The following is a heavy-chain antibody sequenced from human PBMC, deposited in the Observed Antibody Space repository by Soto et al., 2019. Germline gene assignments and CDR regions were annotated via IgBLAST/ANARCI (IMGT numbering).Heavy chain of an antibody. V-gene: IGHV4-4*02. D-gene: IGHD2-21*02. J-gene: IGHJ5*02. CDR1: SGSISSSNW. CDR3: ARETEYNWFDP. CDR2: IYHSGSP. Sequence: QVQLQESGPGLVKPSGTLSLTCAVSSGSISSSNWWSWVRQPPGKGREWIGEIYHSGSPNNNPSLSSRVTISVDKSKHQFSLQLSSVTAADTAVYYCARETEYNWFDPWGQGTLVTVSS.